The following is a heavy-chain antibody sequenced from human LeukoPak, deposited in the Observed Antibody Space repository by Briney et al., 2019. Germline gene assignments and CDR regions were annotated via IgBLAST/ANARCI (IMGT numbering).Heavy chain of an antibody. J-gene: IGHJ4*02. CDR2: IRSRAKDDTP. CDR1: GFTFSSYW. D-gene: IGHD5-24*01. V-gene: IGHV3-71*01. CDR3: TRSGDDYNFWLDF. Sequence: GGSLRLSCAASGFTFSSYWMHWVRQAPGKGLESVGFIRSRAKDDTPQYAASVRGRFTISRDDSKNIAYLQMNSLRTDDTAVYYCTRSGDDYNFWLDFWGQGTLVTVSS.